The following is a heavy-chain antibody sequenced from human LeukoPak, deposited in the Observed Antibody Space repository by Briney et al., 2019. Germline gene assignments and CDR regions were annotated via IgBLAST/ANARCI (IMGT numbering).Heavy chain of an antibody. CDR1: GFTFSSNY. CDR3: ARALRSPGDSGLDY. CDR2: INTDGSET. Sequence: GGSLRLSCAASGFTFSSNYMHWVRQAPGKGLVWVARINTDGSETTYADFVKGRFTNSRVNAMHTLYLEMNSLRAEDTAVYYCARALRSPGDSGLDYWGQGALVTVSS. J-gene: IGHJ4*02. V-gene: IGHV3-74*03. D-gene: IGHD3-10*01.